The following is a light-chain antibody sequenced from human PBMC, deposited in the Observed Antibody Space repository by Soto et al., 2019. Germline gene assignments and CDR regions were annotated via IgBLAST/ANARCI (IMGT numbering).Light chain of an antibody. V-gene: IGKV3D-15*01. J-gene: IGKJ5*01. CDR1: QSVSSN. CDR2: GAS. CDR3: QQYNNWPPPIT. Sequence: EIVMTQSPATLSVSPGERATLSCRASQSVSSNLAWYPQKPGQAPRLLIYGASIRATGIPAWFSGSGSGTEFTLAISSLQSEDFAVYYCQQYNNWPPPITFGQGTRLEIK.